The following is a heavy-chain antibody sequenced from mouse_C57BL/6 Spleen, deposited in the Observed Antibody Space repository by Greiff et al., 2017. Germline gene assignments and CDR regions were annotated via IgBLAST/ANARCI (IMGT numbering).Heavy chain of an antibody. CDR3: AREGAYYSNYVRMDY. Sequence: ESGPGLVKPSQSLSLTCSVTGYSITSGYYWNWIRQFPGNKLEWMGYISYDGSNNYNPSLKNRISITRDTSKNQFFLKLNYVNNEEKETYYCAREGAYYSNYVRMDYWGQGKSVTVSS. CDR2: ISYDGSN. D-gene: IGHD2-5*01. J-gene: IGHJ4*01. CDR1: GYSITSGYY. V-gene: IGHV3-6*01.